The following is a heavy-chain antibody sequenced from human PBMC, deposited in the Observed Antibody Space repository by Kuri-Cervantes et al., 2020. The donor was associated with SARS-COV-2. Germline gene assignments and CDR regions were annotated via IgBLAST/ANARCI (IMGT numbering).Heavy chain of an antibody. CDR1: GFTVSSNY. Sequence: GESLKISCAASGFTVSSNYMSWVRQAPGKGLEWVSVIYSGGSTYYADSVKGRFTISRDNSKNTLYLQLNSLRAEDTAVYYCARAFRGNSVYYDDCWGQGTLVTVSS. CDR2: IYSGGST. CDR3: ARAFRGNSVYYDDC. J-gene: IGHJ4*02. D-gene: IGHD3-22*01. V-gene: IGHV3-53*01.